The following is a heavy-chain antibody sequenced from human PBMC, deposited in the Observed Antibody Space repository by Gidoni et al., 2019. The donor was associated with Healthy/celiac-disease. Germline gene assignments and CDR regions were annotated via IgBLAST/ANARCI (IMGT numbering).Heavy chain of an antibody. Sequence: EVQLVQSGAEVKKPGESLKISCKGSGYSFTSYWIGWVRQMPGKGLEWMGIIYPGDSDTRYSPSFQGQVTISADKSISTAYLQWSSLKASDTAMYYCARRDYYDSSGTRFDAFDIWGQGTMVTVSS. CDR1: GYSFTSYW. V-gene: IGHV5-51*01. D-gene: IGHD3-22*01. CDR3: ARRDYYDSSGTRFDAFDI. CDR2: IYPGDSDT. J-gene: IGHJ3*02.